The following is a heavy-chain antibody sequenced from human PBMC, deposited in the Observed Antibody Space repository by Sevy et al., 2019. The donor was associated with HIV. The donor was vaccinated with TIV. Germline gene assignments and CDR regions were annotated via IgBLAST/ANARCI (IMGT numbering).Heavy chain of an antibody. CDR2: TYYRSKWYN. D-gene: IGHD6-6*01. CDR1: GDSVSSNSAA. J-gene: IGHJ6*02. V-gene: IGHV6-1*01. CDR3: AKYSSSSRVDYYYYGMDV. Sequence: SQTLSLTCAISGDSVSSNSAAWNWIRQSPSRGLEWLGRTYYRSKWYNDYAVSVKSRITINPDTSKNQFSLQLNSVTPEDTAVYYCAKYSSSSRVDYYYYGMDVWGQGTPVTVSS.